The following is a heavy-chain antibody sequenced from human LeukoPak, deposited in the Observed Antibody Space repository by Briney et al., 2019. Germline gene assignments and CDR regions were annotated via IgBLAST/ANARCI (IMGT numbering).Heavy chain of an antibody. Sequence: SETMSLTCSVSGYSISSGNYWGWIRLPPGKGLQWIGSIYHSGSTYYNPSLKSRVTISVDTSKNQFSLKLSSVTAADTAVYYCAKGYCRGNSCYDDRGAFDYWGQGTLVTVSS. D-gene: IGHD2-2*01. CDR1: GYSISSGNY. CDR3: AKGYCRGNSCYDDRGAFDY. CDR2: IYHSGST. V-gene: IGHV4-38-2*02. J-gene: IGHJ4*02.